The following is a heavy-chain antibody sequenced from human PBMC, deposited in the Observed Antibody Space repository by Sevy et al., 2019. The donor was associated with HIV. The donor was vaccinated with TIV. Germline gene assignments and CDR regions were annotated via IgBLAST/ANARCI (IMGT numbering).Heavy chain of an antibody. J-gene: IGHJ4*02. CDR2: ITNSGSSI. Sequence: GGSLRLSCTASGFTFSSYEMNWVRQAPGKGLEWVSSITNSGSSIYYSDSVRGRFTVSRDNAKNSLYLQMKSLRAEDTAVYYCARDLPPSATTVAHFDYWGRGTLVTVSS. D-gene: IGHD4-17*01. CDR3: ARDLPPSATTVAHFDY. V-gene: IGHV3-48*03. CDR1: GFTFSSYE.